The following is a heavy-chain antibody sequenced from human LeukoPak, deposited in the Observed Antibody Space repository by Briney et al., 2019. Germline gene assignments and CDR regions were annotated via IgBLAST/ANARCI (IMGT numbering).Heavy chain of an antibody. Sequence: GGSLRLSCAASGFSFSSHGMHWVRQAPGKGLEWVAVIWEDETYKNYTDSVKGRFTISRDNSKNTLYLQMNTLRAEDTAVYYCARDPSNSRKWTPFDYWGQGTLVTVSS. J-gene: IGHJ4*02. CDR1: GFSFSSHG. V-gene: IGHV3-33*01. CDR2: IWEDETYK. D-gene: IGHD4-23*01. CDR3: ARDPSNSRKWTPFDY.